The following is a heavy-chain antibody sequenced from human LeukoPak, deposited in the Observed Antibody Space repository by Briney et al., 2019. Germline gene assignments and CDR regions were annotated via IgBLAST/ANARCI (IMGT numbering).Heavy chain of an antibody. D-gene: IGHD2-15*01. V-gene: IGHV3-30*04. CDR1: GFTFSSYA. CDR2: ISYDGSNK. Sequence: GGSLRLSCAASGFTFSSYAMHWVRQAPGKGLEWVAVISYDGSNKYYADSVKGRFTISRDNSKNTLYLQMNSLRAEDTAVYYCARDSSHCSGGSCYSVYWGQGTLVTVSS. J-gene: IGHJ4*02. CDR3: ARDSSHCSGGSCYSVY.